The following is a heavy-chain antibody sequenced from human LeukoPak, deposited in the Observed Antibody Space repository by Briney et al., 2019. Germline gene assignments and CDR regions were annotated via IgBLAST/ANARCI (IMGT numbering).Heavy chain of an antibody. D-gene: IGHD2-21*02. CDR3: AKPRRKVVTASPFDY. CDR1: GFTFSSYG. CDR2: ISYDGSNK. V-gene: IGHV3-30*18. J-gene: IGHJ4*02. Sequence: GGSLRLSCAASGFTFSSYGMHWVRQAPGKGLEWVAVISYDGSNKYYADSVKGRFTISRDNSKNTLYLQMNSLRAEDTAVYYCAKPRRKVVTASPFDYWGQGTLVTVSS.